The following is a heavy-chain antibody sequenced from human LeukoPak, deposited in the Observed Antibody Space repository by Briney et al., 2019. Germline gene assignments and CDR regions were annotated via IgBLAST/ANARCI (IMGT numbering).Heavy chain of an antibody. CDR1: GYTFTSYY. CDR2: INPSGGST. Sequence: GASVKVSCKASGYTFTSYYMHWVRQAPGQGLEWMGIINPSGGSTSYAQKFQGRVTMTRDMSTSTVYMELSSLRSEDTAVYYCASDRYGSGSYSLFDYWGQGTLVTVSS. V-gene: IGHV1-46*01. CDR3: ASDRYGSGSYSLFDY. D-gene: IGHD3-10*01. J-gene: IGHJ4*02.